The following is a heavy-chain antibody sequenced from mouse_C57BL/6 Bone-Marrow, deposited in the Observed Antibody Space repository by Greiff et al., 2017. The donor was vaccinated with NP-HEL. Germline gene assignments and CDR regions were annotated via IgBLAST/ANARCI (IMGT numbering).Heavy chain of an antibody. V-gene: IGHV1-64*01. D-gene: IGHD3-1*01. J-gene: IGHJ2*01. Sequence: QVQLQQPGAELVKPGASVKLSCKASGYTFTSYWMHWVKQRPGQGLEWIGMIHPNSGSTNYNEKFKSKATLTVDKSSSTAYMQLSSLKSEDSAVYYCGRSDSTAVFDYWGKGTTLTVSS. CDR2: IHPNSGST. CDR1: GYTFTSYW. CDR3: GRSDSTAVFDY.